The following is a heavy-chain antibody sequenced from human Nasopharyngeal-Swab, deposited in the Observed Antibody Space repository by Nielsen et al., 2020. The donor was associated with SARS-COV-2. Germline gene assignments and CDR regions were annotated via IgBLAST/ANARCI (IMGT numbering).Heavy chain of an antibody. D-gene: IGHD5-24*01. Sequence: GESLKISCMASGYSFANHWIGWVLQKSGKGLEWIGMVYPGNSEVAYSPSFQGQVTISADKSTNTAFLHWSSLRASDTAMYFCARRAAREGYNYEVDPWGQGTLVTVSS. J-gene: IGHJ5*02. CDR2: VYPGNSEV. CDR1: GYSFANHW. CDR3: ARRAAREGYNYEVDP. V-gene: IGHV5-51*01.